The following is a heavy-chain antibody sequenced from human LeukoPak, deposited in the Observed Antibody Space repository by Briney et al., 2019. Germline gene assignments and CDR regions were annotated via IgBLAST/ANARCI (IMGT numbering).Heavy chain of an antibody. CDR3: ARHLRAYSSSWYFDY. CDR1: GSRSTSHW. CDR2: IAPSDSYT. D-gene: IGHD6-13*01. J-gene: IGHJ4*02. Sequence: GEPLKTSCKGPGSRSTSHWITWVRQMPGKGLEWVGRIAPSDSYTNYSPSFQGHVTISADKSINTAYLQWSSLKASDTAMYYCARHLRAYSSSWYFDYWGQGTLVTVSS. V-gene: IGHV5-10-1*01.